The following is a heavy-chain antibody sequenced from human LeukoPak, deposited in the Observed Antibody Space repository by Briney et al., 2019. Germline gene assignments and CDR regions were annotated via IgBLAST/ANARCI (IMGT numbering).Heavy chain of an antibody. Sequence: ASVKASCKASGYRFTSYYMHWVRQAPGQGLEWMGWINPNSGGTSSVQKFQGRVNMTRDTSISTAYMEVSRLTSDDTAVYYCARDLAGYGGNVDYWGQGTLVTVSS. D-gene: IGHD4-23*01. CDR2: INPNSGGT. CDR3: ARDLAGYGGNVDY. CDR1: GYRFTSYY. V-gene: IGHV1-2*02. J-gene: IGHJ4*02.